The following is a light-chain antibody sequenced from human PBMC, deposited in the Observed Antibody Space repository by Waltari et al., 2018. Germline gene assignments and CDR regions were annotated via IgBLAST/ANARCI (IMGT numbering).Light chain of an antibody. V-gene: IGKV3-15*01. CDR2: GAS. J-gene: IGKJ4*01. CDR1: QSVTGN. CDR3: QQYNDWSQPL. Sequence: ELVMTQSPATLSVSPGERATLSCRASQSVTGNLAWYQQRPGQAPRLLIYGASTRATGIPARFSGSGSETEFNLTIDSLQSEDFAVYYCQQYNDWSQPLFGGGTKVEI.